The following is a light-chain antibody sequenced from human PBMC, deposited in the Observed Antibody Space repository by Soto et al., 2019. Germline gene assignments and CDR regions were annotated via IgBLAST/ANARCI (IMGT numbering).Light chain of an antibody. CDR3: HKYGPSPLT. Sequence: IVLTQSPGTLSLSPGERATLSCRASQSVASSYIAWFQQKPGQPPRLLIYTASSRAPGIPDRFRGSGSGTDFTLSISRLEPEDFAVYYCHKYGPSPLTFGGGTKVEIK. V-gene: IGKV3-20*01. CDR2: TAS. J-gene: IGKJ4*01. CDR1: QSVASSY.